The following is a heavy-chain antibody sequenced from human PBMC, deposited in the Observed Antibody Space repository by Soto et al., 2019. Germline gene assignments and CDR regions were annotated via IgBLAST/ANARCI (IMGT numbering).Heavy chain of an antibody. CDR2: ISYDGSNK. CDR1: GFTFSSYA. Sequence: QVQLVESGGGVVQPGRSLRLSCAASGFTFSSYAMHWVRQAPGKWLEWVAVISYDGSNKYYADSVKGRFTISRDNSKNTLYLKMNSLRAEDTAVYYCEAIRNRWYYDYWGQGTLVTVSS. V-gene: IGHV3-30-3*01. D-gene: IGHD6-13*01. J-gene: IGHJ4*02. CDR3: EAIRNRWYYDY.